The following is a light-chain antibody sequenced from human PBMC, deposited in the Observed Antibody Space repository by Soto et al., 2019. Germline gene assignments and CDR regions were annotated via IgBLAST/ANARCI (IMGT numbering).Light chain of an antibody. CDR3: QQRSNRALT. Sequence: EIVLTQSPATLSLSPGERATLSCRASQSVSSYLAWYQQKPGQAPRLLIYDASNRATGIPDRFSGSGSGTDFTLTISSLEPEDFAVYYCQQRSNRALTFGGGTKVEIK. CDR1: QSVSSY. CDR2: DAS. J-gene: IGKJ4*01. V-gene: IGKV3-11*01.